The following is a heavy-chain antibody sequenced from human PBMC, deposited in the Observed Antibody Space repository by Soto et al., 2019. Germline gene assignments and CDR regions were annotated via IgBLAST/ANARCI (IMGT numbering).Heavy chain of an antibody. J-gene: IGHJ5*02. CDR3: AREVGQGYCSGGSCYWFDP. CDR2: ISAYNGNT. D-gene: IGHD2-15*01. V-gene: IGHV1-18*01. Sequence: ASVKVSCKASGYTFTSYGISWVRQAPGQGLEWMGWISAYNGNTNYAQKLQGRVTMTTDTSTSTAYMELRSLRSDDTAVYYCAREVGQGYCSGGSCYWFDPWGQGTLVTVSS. CDR1: GYTFTSYG.